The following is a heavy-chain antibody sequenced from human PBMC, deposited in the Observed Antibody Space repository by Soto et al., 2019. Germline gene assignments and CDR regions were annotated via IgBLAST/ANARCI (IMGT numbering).Heavy chain of an antibody. CDR2: ISSSGSTI. D-gene: IGHD3-9*01. CDR3: ARGLLYYDILTGYCPLDY. V-gene: IGHV3-11*01. CDR1: GFTFSDYY. Sequence: GGSLRLSCAASGFTFSDYYMSWIRQAPGKGLEWVSYISSSGSTIYYADSVKGRFTISRDNAKNSLYLQMNSLRAEDTAVYYCARGLLYYDILTGYCPLDYWGQGTLVTVSS. J-gene: IGHJ4*02.